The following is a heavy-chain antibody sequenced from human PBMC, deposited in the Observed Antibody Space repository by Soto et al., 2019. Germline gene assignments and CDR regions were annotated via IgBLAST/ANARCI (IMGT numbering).Heavy chain of an antibody. D-gene: IGHD1-1*01. CDR2: INAGNGNT. CDR3: ARDSGTTGKGAFDI. J-gene: IGHJ3*02. CDR1: GDTFTSYA. Sequence: QVQLVQSGAEVKKPGASVKVSCKASGDTFTSYAMHWVRQAPGQRLEWMGWINAGNGNTKYSQKCQGRVTITRDTSASTAYMEMSSLRYEDTAVYYGARDSGTTGKGAFDIWGQGTMVTASS. V-gene: IGHV1-3*01.